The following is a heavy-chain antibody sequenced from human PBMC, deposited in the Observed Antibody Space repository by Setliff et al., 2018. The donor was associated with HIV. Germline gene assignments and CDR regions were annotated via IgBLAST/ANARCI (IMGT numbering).Heavy chain of an antibody. CDR1: GESFSDYF. CDR2: INDGGST. CDR3: ARHGTYEAHYSYMDV. D-gene: IGHD1-1*01. V-gene: IGHV4-34*01. Sequence: NPSETLSLTCAVYGESFSDYFWSWMRQPPGKGLEWIGDINDGGSTRYNPSLRSRVTISVDTSKKQFSLKLSSVTAADTAVYYCARHGTYEAHYSYMDVWGKGTTVTVSS. J-gene: IGHJ6*03.